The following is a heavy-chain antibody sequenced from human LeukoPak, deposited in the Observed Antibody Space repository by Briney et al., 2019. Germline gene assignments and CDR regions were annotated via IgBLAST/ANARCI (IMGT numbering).Heavy chain of an antibody. CDR3: ARHVVVGSGIDY. CDR1: GGSFSGYY. CDR2: INHSGST. D-gene: IGHD3-10*01. Sequence: SETLSLTCAVYGGSFSGYYWSWIRQPPGKGLEWIGEINHSGSTNYNPSLKSRVTISVDTSKNQFSLKLSSVTAADTAVYYCARHVVVGSGIDYWGQGTLVTVSS. J-gene: IGHJ4*02. V-gene: IGHV4-34*01.